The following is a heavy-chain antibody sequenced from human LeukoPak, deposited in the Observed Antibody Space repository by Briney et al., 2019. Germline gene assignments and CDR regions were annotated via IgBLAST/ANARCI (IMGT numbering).Heavy chain of an antibody. J-gene: IGHJ4*02. D-gene: IGHD2-21*02. Sequence: SLRLSCAASGFTFDDYAMHWVRQAPGKGLEWVSGISWNSGSIRYADSVKGRFTISRDNATNSLYLQMNSLRAEDMALYYCAKDTSPVVTATFDYWGQGTLVTVSS. CDR2: ISWNSGSI. CDR3: AKDTSPVVTATFDY. V-gene: IGHV3-9*03. CDR1: GFTFDDYA.